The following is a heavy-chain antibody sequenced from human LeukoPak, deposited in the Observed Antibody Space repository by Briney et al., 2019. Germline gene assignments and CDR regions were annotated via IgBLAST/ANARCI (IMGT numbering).Heavy chain of an antibody. Sequence: PGGSLRLSCVASGFTFSSSDMNWVRQAPGKGLAWLSYISSSGGNIQYADSVKGRFTISRDNAKNSLYLQLHSLRVEDTAIYYCARDRRLHHWGQGTLVTVSS. J-gene: IGHJ1*01. CDR3: ARDRRLHH. CDR1: GFTFSSSD. CDR2: ISSSGGNI. V-gene: IGHV3-48*03.